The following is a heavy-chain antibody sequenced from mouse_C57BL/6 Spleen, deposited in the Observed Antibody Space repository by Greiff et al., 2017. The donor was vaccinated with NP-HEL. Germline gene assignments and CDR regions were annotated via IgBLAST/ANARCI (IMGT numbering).Heavy chain of an antibody. V-gene: IGHV1-53*01. CDR1: GYTFTSYW. J-gene: IGHJ1*03. CDR2: INPSIGGT. Sequence: VQLQQSGTELVKPGASVKLSCKASGYTFTSYWMHWVKQRPGQGLEWIGNINPSIGGTNYNEKFKSKATLTVDKSSSTAYMQLSSLTSEDSAVYYCARWGDYDLHWYFDVWGTGTTVTVSS. CDR3: ARWGDYDLHWYFDV. D-gene: IGHD2-4*01.